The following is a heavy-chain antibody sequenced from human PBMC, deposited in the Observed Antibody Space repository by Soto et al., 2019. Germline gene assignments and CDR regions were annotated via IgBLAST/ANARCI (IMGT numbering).Heavy chain of an antibody. CDR3: ARLGYYDSSGYYVGY. Sequence: SETLSLTCTVSGGSISSSTYYWGWIRQPPGKGQEWIGSIYYSGSTYYNPSLKSRVTISVDTSKNQFSLKLSSVTAADTAVYYCARLGYYDSSGYYVGYWGQGTLVTVS. J-gene: IGHJ4*02. V-gene: IGHV4-39*01. CDR2: IYYSGST. CDR1: GGSISSSTYY. D-gene: IGHD3-22*01.